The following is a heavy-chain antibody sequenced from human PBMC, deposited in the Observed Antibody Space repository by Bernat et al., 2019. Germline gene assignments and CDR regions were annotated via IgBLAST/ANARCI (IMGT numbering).Heavy chain of an antibody. D-gene: IGHD3-10*01. CDR2: IKGSGGST. CDR1: GFTFSSYA. CDR3: AKDINDYVSGSYYNVFDY. J-gene: IGHJ4*02. V-gene: IGHV3-23*01. Sequence: EVQLLESGGGLVQPGESLRLSCAASGFTFSSYAMSWVRQIPGKGLEWVSAIKGSGGSTYYADSMKGRFTISRDNSKNTLYLQMNSLRAGDTAVYYCAKDINDYVSGSYYNVFDYWGQGTLVTVSS.